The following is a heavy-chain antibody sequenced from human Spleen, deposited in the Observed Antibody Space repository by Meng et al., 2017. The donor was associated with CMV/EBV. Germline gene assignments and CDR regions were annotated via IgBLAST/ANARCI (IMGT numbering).Heavy chain of an antibody. CDR2: ISGSGDST. Sequence: FSNYAMTWVRQVPGKGLEWVSAISGSGDSTYYADSVQGRFTISRDNSKNTLYVQMNSLRAEDTAVYYCAKIEVPSLYYDFWSGSPGNYWGQGTLVTVSS. D-gene: IGHD3-3*01. CDR3: AKIEVPSLYYDFWSGSPGNY. J-gene: IGHJ4*02. CDR1: FSNYA. V-gene: IGHV3-23*01.